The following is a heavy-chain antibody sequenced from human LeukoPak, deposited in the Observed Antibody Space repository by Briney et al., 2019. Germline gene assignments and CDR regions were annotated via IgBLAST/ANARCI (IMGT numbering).Heavy chain of an antibody. CDR3: AGAYYDFWSGYYTFDC. D-gene: IGHD3-3*01. Sequence: GGSLRLSCAASGFTFSDYYMSWIRQAPGKGLEWVSYISSSGTTIYYADSVKGRFTISRDNAKNSLYLQMNSLRAEDTAVYYCAGAYYDFWSGYYTFDCWGQGTLVTVSS. V-gene: IGHV3-11*04. J-gene: IGHJ4*02. CDR1: GFTFSDYY. CDR2: ISSSGTTI.